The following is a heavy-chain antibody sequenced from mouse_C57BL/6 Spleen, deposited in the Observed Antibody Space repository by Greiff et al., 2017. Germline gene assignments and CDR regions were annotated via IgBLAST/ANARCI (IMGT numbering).Heavy chain of an antibody. CDR2: IDPSDSYT. D-gene: IGHD2-5*01. Sequence: QVQLQQPGAELVMPGASVKLSCKASGYTFTSYWMHWVKQRPGQGLEWIGEIDPSDSYTNYNQKFKGKSTLTVDKSSSTAYMQLSSLTSEDSAVYYCARTSNYYFDYWGQGTTLTVSS. J-gene: IGHJ2*01. CDR3: ARTSNYYFDY. V-gene: IGHV1-69*01. CDR1: GYTFTSYW.